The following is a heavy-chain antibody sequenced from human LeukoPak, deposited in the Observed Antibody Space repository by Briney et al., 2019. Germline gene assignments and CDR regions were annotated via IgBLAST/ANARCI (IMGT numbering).Heavy chain of an antibody. Sequence: SQTLSLTCTVSGGSISSGSYYWSWIRQPAGKGLEWIGRNYTSGSTNYNPSLKSRVTMSVDTSKNQFSLKLSSVTAADTAVYYCARDGYYYDFSGHRPFDYWGQGTLVTVSS. CDR1: GGSISSGSYY. J-gene: IGHJ4*02. D-gene: IGHD3-22*01. CDR3: ARDGYYYDFSGHRPFDY. V-gene: IGHV4-61*02. CDR2: NYTSGST.